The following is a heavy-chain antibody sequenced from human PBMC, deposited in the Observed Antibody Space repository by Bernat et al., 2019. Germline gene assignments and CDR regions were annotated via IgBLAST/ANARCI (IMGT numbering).Heavy chain of an antibody. CDR2: INSDGSSK. V-gene: IGHV3-74*01. CDR3: ARRYSYGSAAFDY. Sequence: EVQLVESGGGLVQPGGSLRLSCAASGFTFSSYWMHWVRQAPGKGLVWVSRINSDGSSKSYADSVESRFTISRDNAKNTVYLQMNSLRAEDTAVYYCARRYSYGSAAFDYWGQGTLVTVSS. J-gene: IGHJ4*02. D-gene: IGHD5-18*01. CDR1: GFTFSSYW.